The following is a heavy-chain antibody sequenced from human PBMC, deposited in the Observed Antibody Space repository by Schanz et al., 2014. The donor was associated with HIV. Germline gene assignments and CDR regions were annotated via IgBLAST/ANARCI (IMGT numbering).Heavy chain of an antibody. CDR3: ARGLPADY. D-gene: IGHD5-18*01. CDR1: GFTFSIYG. V-gene: IGHV3-33*05. J-gene: IGHJ4*02. CDR2: ISYDGSNK. Sequence: QVQLVESGGGVVQPGGSLRLSCATSGFTFSIYGMHWVRQAPGKGLEWVAVISYDGSNKYYADSVKGRFTISRDNSKNTLYLQMNSLRAEDTAVYYCARGLPADYWGQGTLVTVSS.